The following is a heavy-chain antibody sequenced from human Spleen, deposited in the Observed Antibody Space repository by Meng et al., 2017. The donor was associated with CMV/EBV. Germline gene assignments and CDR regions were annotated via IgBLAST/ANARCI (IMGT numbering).Heavy chain of an antibody. CDR1: GFTFSSYW. CDR3: ARDIAIAAAGIYYFDY. V-gene: IGHV3-7*01. Sequence: GESLKISCAASGFTFSSYWMSWVRQAPGKGLEWVANIKQDGSEKYYADSVKGRFTISRDNAKNSLYLQMNSLRAEDTAVYYCARDIAIAAAGIYYFDYWGQGTLVTVSS. CDR2: IKQDGSEK. D-gene: IGHD6-13*01. J-gene: IGHJ4*02.